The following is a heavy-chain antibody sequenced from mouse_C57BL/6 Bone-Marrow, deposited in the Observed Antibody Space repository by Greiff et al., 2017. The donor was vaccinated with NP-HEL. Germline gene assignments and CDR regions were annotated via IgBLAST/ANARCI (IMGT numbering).Heavy chain of an antibody. CDR2: IDPETGGT. CDR1: GYTFTDYE. D-gene: IGHD2-5*01. V-gene: IGHV1-15*01. CDR3: TRAYYSNYVRFAY. Sequence: VQGVESGAELVRPGASVTLSCKASGYTFTDYEMHWVKQTPVHGLEWIGAIDPETGGTAYNQKFKGKAILTADKSSSTAYMELRSLTSEDSAVYYCTRAYYSNYVRFAYWGQGTLVTVSA. J-gene: IGHJ3*01.